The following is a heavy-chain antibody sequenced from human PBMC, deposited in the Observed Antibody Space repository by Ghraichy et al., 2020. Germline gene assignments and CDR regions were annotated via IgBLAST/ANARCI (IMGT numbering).Heavy chain of an antibody. CDR3: ARDGLGRGMSFDI. V-gene: IGHV4-59*01. Sequence: SETLSLTCTVSGGSISSYYWSWIRHPPGKGLEWIGYIYYTGSTNYNPSLKSRVTMSVDTSKNQLSLHLTSVTAADTAVYYCARDGLGRGMSFDIWGQGTVVTVSS. J-gene: IGHJ3*02. D-gene: IGHD3-16*01. CDR1: GGSISSYY. CDR2: IYYTGST.